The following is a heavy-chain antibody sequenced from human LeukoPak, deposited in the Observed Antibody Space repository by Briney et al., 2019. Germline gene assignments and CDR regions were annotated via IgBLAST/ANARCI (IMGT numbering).Heavy chain of an antibody. Sequence: PGGSLRLSCAASGFIFSSYHMNWVRQAPGKGLEWVSCISSSSSTIHYADSVKGRFTISRDNAKNSLYLQMNSLRDEDTAVYYCADLEGWRGYWGQGTLVTVSS. J-gene: IGHJ4*02. V-gene: IGHV3-48*02. CDR2: ISSSSSTI. CDR3: ADLEGWRGY. D-gene: IGHD3-3*01. CDR1: GFIFSSYH.